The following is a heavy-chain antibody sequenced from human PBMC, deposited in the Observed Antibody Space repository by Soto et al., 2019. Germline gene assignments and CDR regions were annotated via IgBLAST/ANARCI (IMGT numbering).Heavy chain of an antibody. CDR3: ARVAYNWNDVGAFDI. CDR2: ISSSGSSI. D-gene: IGHD1-20*01. V-gene: IGHV3-48*03. J-gene: IGHJ3*02. CDR1: GFTFSSYE. Sequence: GWSLRLSCASSGFTFSSYEMNWVRQAPGKGLEWVSYISSSGSSIYYADSVKGRFTISRDNAKNSLYLQMNSLRAEDTAVYYCARVAYNWNDVGAFDIWGQGTMVTVSS.